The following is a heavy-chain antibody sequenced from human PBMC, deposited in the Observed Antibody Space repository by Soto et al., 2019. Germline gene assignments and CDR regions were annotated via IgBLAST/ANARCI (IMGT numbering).Heavy chain of an antibody. Sequence: SETLSLTCTVSGGSISSSSYYWGWIRQPPGKGLEWIGSIYYSGSTYYNPSLKSRVTISVDTSKNQFSLKLSSVTAADTAVYYCARCFTAAGTWWFDPWGQGTLVTVSS. CDR1: GGSISSSSYY. D-gene: IGHD6-13*01. V-gene: IGHV4-39*01. CDR3: ARCFTAAGTWWFDP. J-gene: IGHJ5*02. CDR2: IYYSGST.